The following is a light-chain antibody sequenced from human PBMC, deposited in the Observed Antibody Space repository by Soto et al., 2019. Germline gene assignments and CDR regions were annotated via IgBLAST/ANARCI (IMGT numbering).Light chain of an antibody. CDR3: MQSTLLPPT. CDR1: QSLLHITGETF. J-gene: IGKJ5*01. V-gene: IGKV2D-29*02. CDR2: EVS. Sequence: DVVMTQTPLSLSVAPGQPASISCKSSQSLLHITGETFLFWYLQKPGQSPQLLIYEVSTRVSGVPDRFSGSGSGTDFTLEISRVETDDVGIYYRMQSTLLPPTFGHRTRLEIK.